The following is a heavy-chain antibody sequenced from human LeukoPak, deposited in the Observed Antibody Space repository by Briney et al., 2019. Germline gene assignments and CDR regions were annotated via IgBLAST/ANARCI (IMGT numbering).Heavy chain of an antibody. J-gene: IGHJ4*02. V-gene: IGHV3-53*04. D-gene: IGHD6-13*01. CDR1: GFTVSSNY. CDR2: IYSGGST. CDR3: ARHEAAAGTPVDY. Sequence: GPLRLSCAASGFTVSSNYMSWVRQAPGKGLEWVSVIYSGGSTYYADSVKGRFTISRHNSKNTLYLQMNSLRAEDTAVYYCARHEAAAGTPVDYWGQGTLVTVSS.